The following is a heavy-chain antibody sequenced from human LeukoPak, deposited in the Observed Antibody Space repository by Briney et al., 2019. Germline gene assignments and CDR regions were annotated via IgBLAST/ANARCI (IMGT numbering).Heavy chain of an antibody. V-gene: IGHV1-2*02. J-gene: IGHJ4*02. CDR1: GYTFTGYY. CDR2: INPNSGDT. Sequence: GASVKVSCKASGYTFTGYYMHWVRQAPGQGLEWMGWINPNSGDTNYAQRFQGRVSMTRDTTISTAYMELISLRSDDTAVYYCASDGGWYFNYWGQGTLVTVSS. D-gene: IGHD3-16*01. CDR3: ASDGGWYFNY.